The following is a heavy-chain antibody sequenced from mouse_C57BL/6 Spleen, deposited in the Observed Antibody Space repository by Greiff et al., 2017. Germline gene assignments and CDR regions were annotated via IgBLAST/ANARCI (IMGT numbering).Heavy chain of an antibody. D-gene: IGHD1-2*01. CDR3: ARDGRGDFDD. CDR2: ISPGSGST. J-gene: IGHJ2*01. V-gene: IGHV1-55*01. Sequence: QVQLQQPGAELVKPGASVKMSCKASGSTFTSYWITWVKQRPGQGLEWFGAISPGSGSTNYNEKFKSKATLTVDTSSSTADMQLSSLTAADSAVYYGARDGRGDFDDGGQGTTLTVAS. CDR1: GSTFTSYW.